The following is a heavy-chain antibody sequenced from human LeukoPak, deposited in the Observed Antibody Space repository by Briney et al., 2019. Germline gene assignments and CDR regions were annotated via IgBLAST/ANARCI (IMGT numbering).Heavy chain of an antibody. CDR3: ARSMAPSGSLYFQH. Sequence: ASVRVSCKASGYTFTGYYMHWVRQAPGQGLEWIGWINSKSGGTNYAQKFQGRVTMTRDTSISAAYMELSRLRSDDPAVYYCARSMAPSGSLYFQHWGQGTLVTVSS. CDR1: GYTFTGYY. V-gene: IGHV1-2*02. D-gene: IGHD6-13*01. J-gene: IGHJ1*01. CDR2: INSKSGGT.